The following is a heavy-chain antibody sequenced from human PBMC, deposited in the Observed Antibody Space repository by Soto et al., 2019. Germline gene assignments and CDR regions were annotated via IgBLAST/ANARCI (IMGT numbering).Heavy chain of an antibody. CDR3: ARDYYDGSASYGVEF. V-gene: IGHV1-2*04. CDR2: INPNSGGA. D-gene: IGHD3-22*01. CDR1: GYTFTGYY. J-gene: IGHJ3*01. Sequence: QVHLVQSGAEVKKPGASVTVYCRASGYTFTGYYIHWVRQVPGQRLEWMGWINPNSGGAIIAQKFQVCVTMTRDTSTTTTYRELSSLRSNEPAVYYCARDYYDGSASYGVEFWGQGTMVTVAA.